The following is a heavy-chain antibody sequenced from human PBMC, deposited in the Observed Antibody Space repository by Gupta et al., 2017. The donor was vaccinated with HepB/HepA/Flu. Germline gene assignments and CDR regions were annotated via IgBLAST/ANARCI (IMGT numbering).Heavy chain of an antibody. V-gene: IGHV3-74*01. CDR1: GFTVSSYW. Sequence: EVHLAESGGGLVQPGGSLRLSCAASGFTVSSYWMHWVRQAPGKGLVWVSRMNQHGSVINYADSVKGRFTISRDNTKNALYLQMNSLRAEDTAIYFCSRDTFGPYDYWGQGTLVTVSS. D-gene: IGHD2/OR15-2a*01. CDR2: MNQHGSVI. J-gene: IGHJ4*02. CDR3: SRDTFGPYDY.